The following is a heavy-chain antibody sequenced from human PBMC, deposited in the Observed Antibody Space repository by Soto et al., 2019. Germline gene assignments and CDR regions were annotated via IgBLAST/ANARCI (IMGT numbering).Heavy chain of an antibody. J-gene: IGHJ4*02. CDR1: GDTFTKXD. CDR3: VGPWNKQ. D-gene: IGHD1-1*01. CDR2: MNPNSGNT. V-gene: IGHV1-8*01. Sequence: GASVKVSCKACGDTFTKXDINWVRQATGQGLEWMGWMNPNSGNTGYAQKFQGRVTMTRDTSISTAYMELSSLRSEDTAVYYCVGPWNKQWGQGTLVTVS.